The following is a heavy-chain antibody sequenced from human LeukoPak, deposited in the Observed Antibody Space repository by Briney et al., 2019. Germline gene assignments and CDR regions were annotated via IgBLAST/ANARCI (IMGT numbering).Heavy chain of an antibody. Sequence: GGSLRLSCVASGFTFSSNWMHWVRQGPGKGLVWVSRINSDGSETRHADSVKGRFTISRDNSKNTLYFQMSSLRAEDTAVYYCVKVSATVGATYFDYWGQGTLVTVSS. CDR2: INSDGSET. V-gene: IGHV3-74*01. D-gene: IGHD1-26*01. CDR1: GFTFSSNW. CDR3: VKVSATVGATYFDY. J-gene: IGHJ4*02.